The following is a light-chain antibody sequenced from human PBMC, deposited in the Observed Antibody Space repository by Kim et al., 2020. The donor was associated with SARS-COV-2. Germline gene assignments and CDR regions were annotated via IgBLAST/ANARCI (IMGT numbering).Light chain of an antibody. Sequence: DIQMTQSPSSLSASVGDRVTITCRASQDINTFVAWFQQKPGKAPKSLIYDSSRLQIGVSSKFSGSGSGTDFTLTISDLQPEDFATYYCQHYFTDPQTFGQGTKLEIK. CDR2: DSS. V-gene: IGKV1-16*02. J-gene: IGKJ2*01. CDR3: QHYFTDPQT. CDR1: QDINTF.